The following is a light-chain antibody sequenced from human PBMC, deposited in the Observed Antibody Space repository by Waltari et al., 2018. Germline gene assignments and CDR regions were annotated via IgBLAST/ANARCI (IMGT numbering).Light chain of an antibody. Sequence: IQLTQSPSSLSASVGDTVTITCRASQDISSYLAWYQQKPEKAPKSLISAAFTLQSGVPPRFSGSGSGADFTLTISSLQPEDFATYYCQQFKTYPLTFGQGTRLEIK. V-gene: IGKV1-9*01. CDR3: QQFKTYPLT. CDR2: AAF. J-gene: IGKJ5*01. CDR1: QDISSY.